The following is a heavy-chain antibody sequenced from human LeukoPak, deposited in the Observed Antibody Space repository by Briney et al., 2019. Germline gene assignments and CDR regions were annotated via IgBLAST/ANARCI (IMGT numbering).Heavy chain of an antibody. CDR1: GFTFSDSY. Sequence: GGSLRLSCAASGFTFSDSYMSWIRQAPGKGLEWISYISSGFINIYYADSVKGRFTISRDNAKNSLYLQMNSLRAEDTAVYFCGRDESVGRPWFDPWGQGTLVTVSS. J-gene: IGHJ5*02. V-gene: IGHV3-11*04. D-gene: IGHD6-13*01. CDR3: GRDESVGRPWFDP. CDR2: ISSGFINI.